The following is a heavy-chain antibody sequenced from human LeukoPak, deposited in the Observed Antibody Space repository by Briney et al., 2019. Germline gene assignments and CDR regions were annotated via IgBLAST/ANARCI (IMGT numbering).Heavy chain of an antibody. Sequence: SETLSLTCAVYGGSFSGYYWSWIRQPPGKGLEWIGEINHSGSTNYNPSLKSRVTISVDTSKNQFSLKLSSVTAADTAVYCCARVNLVVPAAMLYYYYYYGMDVWGQGTTVTVSS. CDR3: ARVNLVVPAAMLYYYYYYGMDV. CDR2: INHSGST. J-gene: IGHJ6*02. V-gene: IGHV4-34*01. CDR1: GGSFSGYY. D-gene: IGHD2-2*01.